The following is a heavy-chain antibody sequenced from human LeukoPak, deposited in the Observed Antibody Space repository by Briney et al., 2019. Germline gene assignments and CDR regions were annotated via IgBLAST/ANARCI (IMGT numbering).Heavy chain of an antibody. V-gene: IGHV4-4*07. CDR2: INTSGRT. CDR3: TRLGCSATCPYWYYDL. J-gene: IGHJ2*01. D-gene: IGHD2-2*01. CDR1: GGSISSYY. Sequence: SETLSLTCTVSGGSISSYYWSWIRQPAGKGLEWIGRINTSGRTNYNPSLKSRLTMSIDSSKNQFSLKLNSVTAADTAVYYCTRLGCSATCPYWYYDLWGRGTLVTVSS.